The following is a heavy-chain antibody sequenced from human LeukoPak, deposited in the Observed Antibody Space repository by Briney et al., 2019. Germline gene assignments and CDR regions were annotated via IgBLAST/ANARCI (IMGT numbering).Heavy chain of an antibody. CDR3: ARSVSSVSWYFDY. D-gene: IGHD6-13*01. CDR1: GFAFNNAW. J-gene: IGHJ4*02. CDR2: IKSKSYGGAA. Sequence: GGSLRLSCAASGFAFNNAWMSWVRQAPGKGLEWVGRIKSKSYGGAADYAAPVKGRFTISRDDSINRLYLQMNSLRAEDTAVYFCARSVSSVSWYFDYWGQGTLVTVSS. V-gene: IGHV3-15*01.